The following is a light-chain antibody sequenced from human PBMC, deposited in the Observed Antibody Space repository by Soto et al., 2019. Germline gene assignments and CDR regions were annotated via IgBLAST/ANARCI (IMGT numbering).Light chain of an antibody. CDR3: CSNEGSYHFV. CDR1: SSDVGGYNY. Sequence: QSALTQPRSVSGSPGQSVTISCTGTSSDVGGYNYVSWYQHHTGKAPKLMIYDVDKRPSGVPGRFSGSKSGNTASLTISGLQAEDEAGYHCCSNEGSYHFVFGTGTKVTVL. J-gene: IGLJ1*01. CDR2: DVD. V-gene: IGLV2-11*01.